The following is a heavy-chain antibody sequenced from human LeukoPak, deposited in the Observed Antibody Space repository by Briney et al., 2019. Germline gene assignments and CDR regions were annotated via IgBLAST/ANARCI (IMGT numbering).Heavy chain of an antibody. D-gene: IGHD5-24*01. CDR2: ISRSSSYL. CDR3: ARGRDGHGGYYSYMDV. Sequence: GGSLRLSCAASGFTFSSYEMNWVRQAPGKGLEWVSCISRSSSYLYYADSVKGRFTISRDNAKNSLYLQMNSLRAEDTAVYYCARGRDGHGGYYSYMDVWGIGTTVTVSS. V-gene: IGHV3-21*01. CDR1: GFTFSSYE. J-gene: IGHJ6*03.